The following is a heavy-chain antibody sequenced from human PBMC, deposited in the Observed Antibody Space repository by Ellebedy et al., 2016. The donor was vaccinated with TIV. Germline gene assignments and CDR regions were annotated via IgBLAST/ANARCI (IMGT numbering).Heavy chain of an antibody. D-gene: IGHD3-16*01. V-gene: IGHV3-48*03. CDR3: ARSYGARTSGP. CDR2: ISGSASVT. J-gene: IGHJ5*02. CDR1: GFTFSSYE. Sequence: GESLKISCAVSGFTFSSYEMNWVRQAPGKGLEWVSYISGSASVTAYADSVKGRFPISRDNARTSLYLQMNSLRVDDTAMYYCARSYGARTSGPWGQGTLVTVSS.